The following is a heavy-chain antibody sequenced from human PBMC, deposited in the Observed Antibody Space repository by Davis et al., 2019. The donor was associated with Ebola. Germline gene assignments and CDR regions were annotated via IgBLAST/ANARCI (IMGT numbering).Heavy chain of an antibody. Sequence: ASVKVSCKASGYTFTGYYMHWVRQAPGQGLEWMGRINPNSGGTNYAQKFQGRVTMTRDTSISTAYMELSRLRSDDTAVYFCARASYDYTWGTYRYNGFDYWGQGTLVTVSS. CDR1: GYTFTGYY. CDR3: ARASYDYTWGTYRYNGFDY. D-gene: IGHD3-16*02. J-gene: IGHJ4*02. CDR2: INPNSGGT. V-gene: IGHV1-2*06.